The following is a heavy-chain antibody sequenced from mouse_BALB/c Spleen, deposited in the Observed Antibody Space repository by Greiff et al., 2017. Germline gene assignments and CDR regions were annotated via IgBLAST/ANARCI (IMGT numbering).Heavy chain of an antibody. Sequence: VQLQQSGAELAKPGASVKMSCKASGYTFTSYWMHWVKQRPGQGLEWIGYINPSTGYTEYNQKFKDKATLTADKSSSTAYMQLSSLTSEDSAVYYCAPYYYGSSWAYWGQGTLVTVSA. D-gene: IGHD1-1*01. J-gene: IGHJ3*01. CDR1: GYTFTSYW. V-gene: IGHV1-7*01. CDR3: APYYYGSSWAY. CDR2: INPSTGYT.